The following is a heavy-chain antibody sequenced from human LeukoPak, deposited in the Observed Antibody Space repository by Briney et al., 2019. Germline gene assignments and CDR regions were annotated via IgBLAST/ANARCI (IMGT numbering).Heavy chain of an antibody. J-gene: IGHJ3*01. CDR1: DGSFSGYY. D-gene: IGHD6-19*01. CDR3: ARGLTFRGGWYGAFDF. Sequence: PSETLSLTCAVYDGSFSGYYWSWIRQPPGKGLEWIGEINHSGSTNYNPSLKSRVTVSVDTSKNQFSLKLSSVTAADTAVYYCARGLTFRGGWYGAFDFWGQGTMVTVSS. CDR2: INHSGST. V-gene: IGHV4-34*01.